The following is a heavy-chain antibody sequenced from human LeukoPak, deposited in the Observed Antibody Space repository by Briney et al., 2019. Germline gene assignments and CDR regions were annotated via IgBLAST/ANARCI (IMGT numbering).Heavy chain of an antibody. CDR2: NSDGKTT. J-gene: IGHJ4*02. CDR3: ARDYPPD. V-gene: IGHV3-74*01. Sequence: GGSLRLSCAASGFTFSNSWMHWVRQAPGKGLVWVSRNSDGKTTSYADSVKGRFTISGDNAENTLFLQMNSLYAEDTAVYYCARDYPPDCGQGTLVTVSA. CDR1: GFTFSNSW.